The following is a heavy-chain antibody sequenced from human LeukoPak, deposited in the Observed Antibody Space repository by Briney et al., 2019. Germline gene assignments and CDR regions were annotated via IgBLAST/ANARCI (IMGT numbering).Heavy chain of an antibody. CDR2: INTDGSTI. Sequence: GGSLRLSCTASGFTFGDYWLHWVRQAPGKGLVWVSRINTDGSTINYAGSVKGRFTISRDDAKNTLYLQMNDLRAEDTAVYYCARAGSFRFDYWGQGTLVTVSS. D-gene: IGHD3-10*01. V-gene: IGHV3-74*01. J-gene: IGHJ4*02. CDR1: GFTFGDYW. CDR3: ARAGSFRFDY.